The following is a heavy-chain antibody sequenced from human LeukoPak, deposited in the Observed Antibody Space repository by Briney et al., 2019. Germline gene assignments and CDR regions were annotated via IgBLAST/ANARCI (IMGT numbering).Heavy chain of an antibody. CDR1: GYSFTSYW. J-gene: IGHJ6*02. Sequence: GESLKISCKGSGYSFTSYWIGWVRQMPGKGLEWMGIIYPGDSDTRYSPSFQGQVTISADKSISTAYLQWSSLKASDTAMYYCARHRGRFFDDNGIDVWGQGTTVTVSS. D-gene: IGHD3/OR15-3a*01. CDR2: IYPGDSDT. V-gene: IGHV5-51*01. CDR3: ARHRGRFFDDNGIDV.